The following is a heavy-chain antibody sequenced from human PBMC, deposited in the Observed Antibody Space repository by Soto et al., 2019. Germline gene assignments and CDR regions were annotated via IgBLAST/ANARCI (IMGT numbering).Heavy chain of an antibody. J-gene: IGHJ4*02. CDR1: GGSISSYY. CDR2: IYYSGST. V-gene: IGHV4-59*01. CDR3: ASQQDFFYFDY. Sequence: SETLSLTCTASGGSISSYYWSWIRQPPGKGLEWSGYIYYSGSTNCNPSLKSRVTISVDTSKNQFSLKLSSVTAADTAVYYCASQQDFFYFDYWGQGTLVTVSS.